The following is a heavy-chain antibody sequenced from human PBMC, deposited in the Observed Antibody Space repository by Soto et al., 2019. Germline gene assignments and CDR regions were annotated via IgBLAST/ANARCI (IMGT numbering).Heavy chain of an antibody. D-gene: IGHD3-3*02. CDR1: GGSISSSSYY. CDR2: IYYSGST. CDR3: AKPFSSTDY. Sequence: SETLSLTCPVSGGSISSSSYYWGWIRQPPGKGLEWIGSIYYSGSTYYNPSLKSRVTISVDTSKNQFSLKLSSVTAADTAVYYCAKPFSSTDYWGQGTLVTVSS. V-gene: IGHV4-39*01. J-gene: IGHJ4*02.